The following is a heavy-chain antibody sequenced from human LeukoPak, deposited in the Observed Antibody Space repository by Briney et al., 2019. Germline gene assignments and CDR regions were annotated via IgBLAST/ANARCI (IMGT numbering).Heavy chain of an antibody. Sequence: SVKVSCKASVGTFSSYAISWVRQAPGQGLEWMGGIIPIFGTANYAQKFQGRVTITADESTSTAYMELSSLRSEDTAVYYCARRTYYYDSSLDYWGQGTLVTVSS. V-gene: IGHV1-69*01. CDR1: VGTFSSYA. CDR2: IIPIFGTA. CDR3: ARRTYYYDSSLDY. J-gene: IGHJ4*02. D-gene: IGHD3-22*01.